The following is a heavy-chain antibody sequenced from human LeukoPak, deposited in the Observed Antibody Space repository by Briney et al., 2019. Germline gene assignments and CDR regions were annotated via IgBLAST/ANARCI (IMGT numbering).Heavy chain of an antibody. D-gene: IGHD2-15*01. Sequence: PGGSLRLSCAASGFTFSSYGMHWVRQAPGKGLEWVAVIWYDGSNKYYADSVKGRFTISSDNSKNTLYLQMNSLRAEDTAVYYCAREGRYCSGGSCYSDYWGQGTLVTVSS. V-gene: IGHV3-33*01. CDR3: AREGRYCSGGSCYSDY. CDR1: GFTFSSYG. CDR2: IWYDGSNK. J-gene: IGHJ4*02.